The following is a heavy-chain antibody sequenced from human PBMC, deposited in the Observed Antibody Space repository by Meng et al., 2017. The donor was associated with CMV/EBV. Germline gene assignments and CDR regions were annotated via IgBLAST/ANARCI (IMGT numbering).Heavy chain of an antibody. Sequence: LSLTCAASGFTFSSYEMNGVRQAPGKGLEWVSYISSSGSTIYYADSVKGRFTISRDNAKNSLYLQMNSLRAEDTAVYYCARDFLVSSGYYRNYYYYGMDVWGQGTTVTVSS. CDR3: ARDFLVSSGYYRNYYYYGMDV. CDR1: GFTFSSYE. J-gene: IGHJ6*02. CDR2: ISSSGSTI. V-gene: IGHV3-48*03. D-gene: IGHD3-22*01.